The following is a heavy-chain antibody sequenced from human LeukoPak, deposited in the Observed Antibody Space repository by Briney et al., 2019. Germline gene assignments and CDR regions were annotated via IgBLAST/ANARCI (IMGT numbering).Heavy chain of an antibody. V-gene: IGHV3-23*01. D-gene: IGHD1-26*01. CDR3: AKVGGGSYGGIDY. J-gene: IGHJ4*02. Sequence: GGSLRLSCAASGFTFSSYAMSWVRQAPGKGLEWVSAFSGSGGSTYYADSVRGRFTISRDNSKNTLYLQMNGLRAEDTAVYYCAKVGGGSYGGIDYWGQGTLVTVSS. CDR2: FSGSGGST. CDR1: GFTFSSYA.